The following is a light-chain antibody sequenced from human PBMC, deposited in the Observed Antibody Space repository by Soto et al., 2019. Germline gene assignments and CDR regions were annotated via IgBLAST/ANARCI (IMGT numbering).Light chain of an antibody. V-gene: IGLV2-8*01. CDR1: SSDVGGYNS. CDR3: SSYAGSDNYVV. CDR2: DVS. Sequence: QSALTQPPSASGSPGQSVTISCTGTSSDVGGYNSVSWYRQHPGKAPKLMIYDVSRRPSGVPYRFSASKSGNTASLTVSGLQAEDEDDYYCSSYAGSDNYVVFGGGTKVTVL. J-gene: IGLJ2*01.